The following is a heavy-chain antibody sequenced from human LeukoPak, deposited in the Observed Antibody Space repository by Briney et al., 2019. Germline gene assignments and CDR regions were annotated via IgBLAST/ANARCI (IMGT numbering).Heavy chain of an antibody. D-gene: IGHD3-22*01. CDR2: ISSSSSYI. CDR1: GFTFSSYS. Sequence: PGGSLRLSCAASGFTFSSYSMNWVRQAPGKGLEWVSSISSSSSYIYYADSVKGRFTISRDNAKNSLYLQMNSLRAEDTAVYYCARDYFDSSGYGYFQHWGQGTLVTVSS. CDR3: ARDYFDSSGYGYFQH. V-gene: IGHV3-21*01. J-gene: IGHJ1*01.